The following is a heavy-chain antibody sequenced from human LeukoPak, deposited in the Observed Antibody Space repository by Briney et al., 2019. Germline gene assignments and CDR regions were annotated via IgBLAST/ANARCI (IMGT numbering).Heavy chain of an antibody. D-gene: IGHD6-13*01. Sequence: PGGSLRLSCAASGFTFSSYEMNWVRQAPGKGLEWVSYISSNGYTIYYADSVKGRFTISRDNAKNSLYLQMNSLRAEDTAVYYCARISGAAAQHFDYRGQGTLVTVSS. V-gene: IGHV3-48*03. CDR1: GFTFSSYE. J-gene: IGHJ4*02. CDR3: ARISGAAAQHFDY. CDR2: ISSNGYTI.